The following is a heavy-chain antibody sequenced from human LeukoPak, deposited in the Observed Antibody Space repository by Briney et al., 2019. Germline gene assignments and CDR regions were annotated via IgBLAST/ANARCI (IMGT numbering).Heavy chain of an antibody. V-gene: IGHV3-33*06. Sequence: GGSLRLSCAASGFTFSSYAMHWVRQAPGKGLEWVAVIWYDGSNKYYADSVKGRFTISRDNSKNTLYLQMNSLRAEDTAVYYCAKGWTMIAKYYFDYWGQGTLVTVSS. D-gene: IGHD3-22*01. J-gene: IGHJ4*02. CDR1: GFTFSSYA. CDR2: IWYDGSNK. CDR3: AKGWTMIAKYYFDY.